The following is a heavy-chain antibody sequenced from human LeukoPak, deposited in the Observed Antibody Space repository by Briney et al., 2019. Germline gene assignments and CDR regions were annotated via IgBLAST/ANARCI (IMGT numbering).Heavy chain of an antibody. CDR1: GGSISSYY. J-gene: IGHJ6*03. D-gene: IGHD5-24*01. CDR3: ARSSIGATYYYYMDV. CDR2: IYYSGST. Sequence: SETLSLTCTVSGGSISSYYWSWIRQPPGKGLEWIGYIYYSGSTNYNPSLKSRVTKSVDTSKNQFSLKLSSVTAADTAVYYCARSSIGATYYYYMDVWGKGTTVTVSS. V-gene: IGHV4-59*12.